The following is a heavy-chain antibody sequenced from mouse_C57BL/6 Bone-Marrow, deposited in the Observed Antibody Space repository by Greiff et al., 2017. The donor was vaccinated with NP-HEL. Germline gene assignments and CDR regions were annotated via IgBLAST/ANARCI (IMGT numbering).Heavy chain of an antibody. V-gene: IGHV5-16*01. D-gene: IGHD1-1*01. CDR3: AREGYGSSYGSAMDY. Sequence: EVKLVESEGGLVQPGSSMKLSCTASGFTFSDYYMAWVRQVPEKGLEWVANINYDGSSTYYLDSLKSRFIISRDNAKNILYLQMSSLKSEDTATHYCAREGYGSSYGSAMDYWGQGTSVTVSS. CDR1: GFTFSDYY. CDR2: INYDGSST. J-gene: IGHJ4*01.